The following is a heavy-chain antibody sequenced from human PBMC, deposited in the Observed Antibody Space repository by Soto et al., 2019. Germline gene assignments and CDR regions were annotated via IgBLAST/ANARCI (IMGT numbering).Heavy chain of an antibody. D-gene: IGHD3-22*01. J-gene: IGHJ4*02. CDR1: GGAFSIYA. CDR3: ARPYYYDSSGYYFGY. CDR2: IIPIFGTA. Sequence: SVKLSCTASGGAFSIYAISWVRQAPGQGLEWMGGIIPIFGTANYAQKFQGRVTITADKSTSTAYMELSSLRSEDTAVYYCARPYYYDSSGYYFGYWGQGTLVTVSS. V-gene: IGHV1-69*06.